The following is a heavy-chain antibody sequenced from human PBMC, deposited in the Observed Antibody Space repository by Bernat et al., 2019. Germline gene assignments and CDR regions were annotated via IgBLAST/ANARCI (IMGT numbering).Heavy chain of an antibody. D-gene: IGHD5-18*01. V-gene: IGHV3-64D*06. CDR1: GFTFSSSY. CDR2: ISGNGDIT. Sequence: EVQFVESGGGLVQPGGSLRLSCSVSGFTFSSSYMHWVRQAAGKGPEYIPSISGNGDITYYADSVKGRFTVSRDNSKNTLHLQMGSLRTEDTAVYYCVRDRAIDYWGQGILVTVSS. J-gene: IGHJ4*02. CDR3: VRDRAIDY.